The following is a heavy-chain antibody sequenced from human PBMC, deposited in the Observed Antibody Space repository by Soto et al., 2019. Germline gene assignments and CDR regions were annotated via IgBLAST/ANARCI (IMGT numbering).Heavy chain of an antibody. V-gene: IGHV4-4*03. J-gene: IGHJ4*02. CDR3: ASRDPGTSVDY. CDR2: IYRTGST. CDR1: GASFTSNNW. D-gene: IGHD1-7*01. Sequence: PGTLSLTCAVSGASFTSNNWWTWVRQPPGQGLEWIGEIYRTGSTNYNPSLKSRVTISLHKSENQFSLKVTSLTAADTAVYYCASRDPGTSVDYWGQGTLVTVSS.